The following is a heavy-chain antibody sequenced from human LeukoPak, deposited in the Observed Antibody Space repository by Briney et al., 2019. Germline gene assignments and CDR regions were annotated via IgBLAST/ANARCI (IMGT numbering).Heavy chain of an antibody. Sequence: ASVKVPCKASGYTFTSYAISWVRQAPGQGLEWMGWISAYNGNTNYAQKLQGRVTMTTDTSTSTAYMELRSLRSDDTAVYYCARAAQDRTYYYMDVWGKGTTVTVSS. V-gene: IGHV1-18*01. D-gene: IGHD1-14*01. CDR1: GYTFTSYA. CDR2: ISAYNGNT. J-gene: IGHJ6*03. CDR3: ARAAQDRTYYYMDV.